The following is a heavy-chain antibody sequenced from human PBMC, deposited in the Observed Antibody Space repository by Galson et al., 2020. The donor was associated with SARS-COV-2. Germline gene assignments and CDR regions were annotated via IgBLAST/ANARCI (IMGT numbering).Heavy chain of an antibody. D-gene: IGHD3-3*01. V-gene: IGHV4-4*07. CDR1: GGSISSYY. J-gene: IGHJ6*02. CDR2: IYTIGST. Sequence: ETSETLSLTCTVSGGSISSYYRSWIRQPAGKGLEWIGRIYTIGSTNYNPSLKSRSTMSVDTSKNQFSLKLSSVTAADPAVYYCASDADYYDFWSGYYYGMGVWGQGTTVTVSS. CDR3: ASDADYYDFWSGYYYGMGV.